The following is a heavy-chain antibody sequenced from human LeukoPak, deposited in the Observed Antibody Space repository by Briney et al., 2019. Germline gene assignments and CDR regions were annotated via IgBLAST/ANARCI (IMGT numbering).Heavy chain of an antibody. J-gene: IGHJ4*02. V-gene: IGHV3-21*06. CDR3: ARKEGIAADFDY. CDR2: ITSSSTYI. D-gene: IGHD6-13*01. Sequence: GGSLRLSCAASGFTFITYSMTWVRQAPGKGLEWVSSITSSSTYIHYADSVKGRFTISRDNAKNSLYLQMNSLRAEDTAVYYCARKEGIAADFDYWGQGTLVTVSS. CDR1: GFTFITYS.